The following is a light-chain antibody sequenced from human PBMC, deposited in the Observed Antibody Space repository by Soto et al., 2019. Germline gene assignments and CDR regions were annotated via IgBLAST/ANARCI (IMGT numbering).Light chain of an antibody. Sequence: QSVLTQPPSVSGAPGQRVTISCTGSNSNIGAGYDVHWYQQFPGTAPKLLIYGNINRPSGVPDRFSGSKSGPSASLAITGLQAEDEADYYCAAWDDSLNAVVFGGGTKLTVL. J-gene: IGLJ2*01. CDR1: NSNIGAGYD. CDR2: GNI. V-gene: IGLV1-40*01. CDR3: AAWDDSLNAVV.